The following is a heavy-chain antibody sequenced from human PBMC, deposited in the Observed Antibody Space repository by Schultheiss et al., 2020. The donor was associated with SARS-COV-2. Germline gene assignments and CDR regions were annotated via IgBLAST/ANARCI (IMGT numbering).Heavy chain of an antibody. CDR2: IFHSGTI. J-gene: IGHJ4*02. D-gene: IGHD6-19*01. CDR3: ARSAAVGPDY. V-gene: IGHV4-4*02. Sequence: SETLSLTCAVSGASIGSSNWWSWVRQPPGKGLEWIGEIFHSGTINYNPSLQSRVTISVDKSKNQFSLKVNSVTAADTAVYYCARSAAVGPDYWGQGTLVTVSS. CDR1: GASIGSSNW.